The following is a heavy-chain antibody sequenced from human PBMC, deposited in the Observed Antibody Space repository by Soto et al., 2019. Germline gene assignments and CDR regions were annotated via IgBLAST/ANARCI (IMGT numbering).Heavy chain of an antibody. D-gene: IGHD4-17*01. CDR3: AAGLDHNTVGY. J-gene: IGHJ4*02. CDR1: GGSISPSY. V-gene: IGHV4-59*01. CDR2: IYYTGNT. Sequence: QVRLQESGPGLVEPSETLSLTCTVSGGSISPSYWNWVRQPPGKRLEWIGCIYYTGNTYYNPSLKSRVTISRDTSKTQFSQAVTSVTAADTAMYYCAAGLDHNTVGYCGQGTLGTVS.